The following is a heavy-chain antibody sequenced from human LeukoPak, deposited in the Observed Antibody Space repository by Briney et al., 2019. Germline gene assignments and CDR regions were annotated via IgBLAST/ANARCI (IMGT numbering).Heavy chain of an antibody. Sequence: ASVKVSCKASGYTFTGYYMHWVRQAPGQGLEWMGWINPNSGGTNYAQKFQGWVTMTRDTSISTAYMELSRLRSDDTAMYYCARKYPDHWFDPWGQGTLVTVSS. V-gene: IGHV1-2*04. CDR1: GYTFTGYY. D-gene: IGHD6-6*01. CDR3: ARKYPDHWFDP. CDR2: INPNSGGT. J-gene: IGHJ5*02.